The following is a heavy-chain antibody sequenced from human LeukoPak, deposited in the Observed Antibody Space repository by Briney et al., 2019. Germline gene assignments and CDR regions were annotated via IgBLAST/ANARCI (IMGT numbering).Heavy chain of an antibody. D-gene: IGHD3-22*01. J-gene: IGHJ4*02. CDR3: ARSYYYDSSGYYYLDY. Sequence: ASVKVSCKASGYTFTSYGISWVRQAPGQGLEWMGWISAYNGNTNYAQKLQGRVTMTTDTSTSAAYMELRSLRSDDTAVYYCARSYYYDSSGYYYLDYWGQGTLVTVSS. CDR2: ISAYNGNT. V-gene: IGHV1-18*01. CDR1: GYTFTSYG.